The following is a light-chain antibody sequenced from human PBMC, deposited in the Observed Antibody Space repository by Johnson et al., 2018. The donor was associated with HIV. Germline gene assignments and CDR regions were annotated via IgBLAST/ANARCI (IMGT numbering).Light chain of an antibody. V-gene: IGLV1-51*01. CDR2: DNH. J-gene: IGLJ1*01. CDR3: GTWDSTLRTGF. CDR1: SSNIGNNF. Sequence: QPVLTQPPSVSAAPGQKVTISCSGSSSNIGNNFVSWYQQVPGTAPKLLIYDNHRRPSGIPDRFSGSKSGTSATLGITGLQPGDEADYYSGTWDSTLRTGFFGTGTKVTVL.